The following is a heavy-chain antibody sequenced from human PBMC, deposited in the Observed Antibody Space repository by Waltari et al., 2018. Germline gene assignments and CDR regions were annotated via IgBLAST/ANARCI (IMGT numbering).Heavy chain of an antibody. CDR3: ARGRDCSTTSFPRNNYFDP. V-gene: IGHV1-69*01. Sequence: QVQLVQSGAEVQKPGSSVKVSCKASGGTFSSYAISWVRQAPGQGLEWMGAIIPLVGTTNYAQKFQGRVTITADESTSTAYMELNSLRSEDTAVYYCARGRDCSTTSFPRNNYFDPWGQGTLVTVSS. CDR1: GGTFSSYA. CDR2: IIPLVGTT. J-gene: IGHJ5*02. D-gene: IGHD2-2*01.